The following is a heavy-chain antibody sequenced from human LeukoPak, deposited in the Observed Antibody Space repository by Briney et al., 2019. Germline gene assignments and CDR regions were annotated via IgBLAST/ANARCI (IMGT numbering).Heavy chain of an antibody. CDR3: ARDVDTIVGLVLDY. CDR1: GGSISSYY. J-gene: IGHJ4*02. CDR2: IYYSGST. Sequence: SETLSLTCTVSGGSISSYYWSWIRQPPGKGLEWIGYIYYSGSTNYNPSLKSRVTISVDTSKNQFSLQLNSVTPEDTAVYYCARDVDTIVGLVLDYWGQGTLVTVSS. V-gene: IGHV4-59*12. D-gene: IGHD5-18*01.